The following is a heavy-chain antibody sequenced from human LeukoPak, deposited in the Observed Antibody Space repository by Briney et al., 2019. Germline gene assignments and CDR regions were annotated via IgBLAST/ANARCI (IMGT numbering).Heavy chain of an antibody. CDR1: GASTSSFY. CDR2: IYYSGST. Sequence: PSETLSLTCTVSGASTSSFYWSWIRQVPGKGLEWIGNIYYSGSTNYNPSLKSRVTVSVDTSKKQFSLKLRSVTAADTAVYYCARDKGTSYLSSFDYWGQGTLVTVSS. D-gene: IGHD6-6*01. V-gene: IGHV4-59*01. CDR3: ARDKGTSYLSSFDY. J-gene: IGHJ4*02.